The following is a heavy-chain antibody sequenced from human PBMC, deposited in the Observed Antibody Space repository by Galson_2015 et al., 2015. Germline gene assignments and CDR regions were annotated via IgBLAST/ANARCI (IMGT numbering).Heavy chain of an antibody. CDR2: INYSGTI. Sequence: SETLSLTCTVSGGSTSSTSYYWAWIRQPPGEGLEWIGSINYSGTIYYNPSLKSRVTISVDTSRNQFSLRLRSVTAADTTVYYCATVDCTSGSCQLGGQWGQGTLVIVSS. V-gene: IGHV4-39*01. CDR3: ATVDCTSGSCQLGGQ. J-gene: IGHJ4*02. CDR1: GGSTSSTSYY. D-gene: IGHD2-15*01.